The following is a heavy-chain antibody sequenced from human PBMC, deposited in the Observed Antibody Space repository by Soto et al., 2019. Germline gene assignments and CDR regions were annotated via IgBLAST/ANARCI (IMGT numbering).Heavy chain of an antibody. J-gene: IGHJ3*01. D-gene: IGHD2-15*01. CDR2: IKQDGSEK. CDR3: ARWVVDTIASRDAFDF. Sequence: EVQLVESGGGLVQPGGSLRLSCAASGFTFSSYWMSWVRQAPGKGLEWVANIKQDGSEKYYVDSVKGRFTNSRDNAKNSLYLQMNSLRAEYTAVYYCARWVVDTIASRDAFDFWGQGTMVTVSS. V-gene: IGHV3-7*01. CDR1: GFTFSSYW.